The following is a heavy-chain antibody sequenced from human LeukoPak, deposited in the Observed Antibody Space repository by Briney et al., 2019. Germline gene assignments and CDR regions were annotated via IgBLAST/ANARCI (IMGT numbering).Heavy chain of an antibody. CDR3: ARDYHGGSSGWYSLGSAFDI. D-gene: IGHD6-19*01. CDR1: GGTFSSYA. V-gene: IGHV1-69*05. Sequence: ASVKVSCKASGGTFSSYAISWVRQAPGQGLEWMGGIIPIFGTANYAQKFQGRVTITTDESTSTAYMELSSLRSEDTAVYYCARDYHGGSSGWYSLGSAFDIWGQGTMVTVS. CDR2: IIPIFGTA. J-gene: IGHJ3*02.